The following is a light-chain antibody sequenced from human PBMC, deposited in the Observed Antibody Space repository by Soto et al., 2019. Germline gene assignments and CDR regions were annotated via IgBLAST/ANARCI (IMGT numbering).Light chain of an antibody. CDR2: QDR. V-gene: IGLV3-1*01. CDR1: KLGDKY. J-gene: IGLJ2*01. CDR3: QAWDSNTVV. Sequence: SYELTQPPSVSVSPGQTASITCSGDKLGDKYACWYQQKPGQSPVLVIYQDRKRHSGIPERFSGSNSGNTATLTISGTQAMDEADYYCQAWDSNTVVFGGGTKLTVL.